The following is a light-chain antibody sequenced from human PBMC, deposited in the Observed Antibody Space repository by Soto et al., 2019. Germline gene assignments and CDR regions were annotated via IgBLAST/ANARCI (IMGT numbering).Light chain of an antibody. CDR2: LGS. J-gene: IGKJ3*01. CDR1: QSLLHSNGYNY. CDR3: VQALLTLFP. V-gene: IGKV2-28*01. Sequence: DIVMTQSPLSLPVTPGEPASISCRSSQSLLHSNGYNYLDWYLQKPGQSPQLLIYLGSNRASGVPDRFSGSGSGTDFTLKISRVEAEDVVVYYCVQALLTLFPFGRGTKVG.